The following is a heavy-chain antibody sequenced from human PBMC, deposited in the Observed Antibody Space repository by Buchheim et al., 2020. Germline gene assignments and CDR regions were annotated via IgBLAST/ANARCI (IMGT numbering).Heavy chain of an antibody. V-gene: IGHV4-34*01. CDR2: INHSGST. D-gene: IGHD4-23*01. CDR3: ARGGLRWLTRPFDY. Sequence: QVQLQQWGAGLLKPSETLSLTCAVYGGSFSGYYWSWIRQPPGKGLEWIGEINHSGSTNYNPSLKSRVTITVDTSKKQFYLKLSSVTAADTAVYYCARGGLRWLTRPFDYWGQGTL. CDR1: GGSFSGYY. J-gene: IGHJ4*02.